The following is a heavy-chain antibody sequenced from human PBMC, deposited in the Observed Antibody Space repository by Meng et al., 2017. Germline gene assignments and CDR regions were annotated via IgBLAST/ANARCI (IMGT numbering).Heavy chain of an antibody. J-gene: IGHJ4*02. V-gene: IGHV2-5*02. Sequence: IAFTESVPTPAKPTRTLPLTSSPPGLSPSTRGVGLAWIRQPPGTALEWLALIYWDDDKRYSPSLKTRVTITKDTSKNQVVLTMTNMDPVDTGTYYCAHSPYDETSGVFYFDYWGQGTLVTVSS. D-gene: IGHD3-22*01. CDR2: IYWDDDK. CDR1: GLSPSTRGVG. CDR3: AHSPYDETSGVFYFDY.